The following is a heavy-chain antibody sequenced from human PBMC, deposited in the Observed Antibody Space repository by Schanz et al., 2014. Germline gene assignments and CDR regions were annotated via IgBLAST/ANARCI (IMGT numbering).Heavy chain of an antibody. CDR1: EYSFTSYS. CDR2: INTGSGDT. CDR3: ARGIGGYGANNYFDY. D-gene: IGHD5-12*01. J-gene: IGHJ4*02. V-gene: IGHV1-3*04. Sequence: QVHLVQSRAEVKRPGASVKVSCKASEYSFTSYSMHWVRQAPGQRLEWMGWINTGSGDTKYSQNFQGRVTITRDTSASTAYMELSSLRSEDTAVYSCARGIGGYGANNYFDYWGQGTLXTVSS.